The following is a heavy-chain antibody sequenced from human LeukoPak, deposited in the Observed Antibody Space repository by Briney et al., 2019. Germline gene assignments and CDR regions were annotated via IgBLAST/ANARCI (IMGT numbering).Heavy chain of an antibody. CDR2: ISSSSSYI. J-gene: IGHJ4*02. CDR3: ARDGYGDYGGDY. D-gene: IGHD4-17*01. CDR1: GFTFSSYS. Sequence: GGSLRLSCAASGFTFSSYSMNWVRQAPGKELEWVSSISSSSSYIYYADSVKGRFTISRDNAKNSLYLQMNSLRAEDTAVYYCARDGYGDYGGDYWGQGTLVTVSS. V-gene: IGHV3-21*04.